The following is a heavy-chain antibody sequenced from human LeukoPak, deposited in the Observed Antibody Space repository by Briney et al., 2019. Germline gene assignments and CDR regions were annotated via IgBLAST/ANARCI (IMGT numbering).Heavy chain of an antibody. CDR3: ARAGSSGWRKGQYFDY. Sequence: GGSLRLSCAASGFTFSRYSMNWVRQAPGKGLEWVANIKQDGSEKYYVDSVKGRFTISRDNAKNSLYLQMNSLRAEDTAVYYCARAGSSGWRKGQYFDYWGQGTLVTVSS. J-gene: IGHJ4*02. D-gene: IGHD6-19*01. V-gene: IGHV3-7*01. CDR1: GFTFSRYS. CDR2: IKQDGSEK.